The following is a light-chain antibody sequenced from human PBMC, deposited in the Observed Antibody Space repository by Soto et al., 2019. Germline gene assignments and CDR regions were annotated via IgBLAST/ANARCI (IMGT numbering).Light chain of an antibody. CDR3: SSYTGTNNFVI. CDR2: EGS. Sequence: QSVLTQPPSASGSPGQSVTISCTGTNTDIGGHKYVSWYQHHPGKAPKLLIYEGSERPSGVPDRFSGSKSGNAASLTVSGLQADDEAMYYCSSYTGTNNFVIFGGGTTVTVL. V-gene: IGLV2-8*01. CDR1: NTDIGGHKY. J-gene: IGLJ2*01.